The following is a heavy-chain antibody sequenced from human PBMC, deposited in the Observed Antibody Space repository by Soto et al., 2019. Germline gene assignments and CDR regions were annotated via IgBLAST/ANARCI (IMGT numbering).Heavy chain of an antibody. CDR3: AKVGIGMFSYKHHFDP. CDR2: ISGSGDSS. J-gene: IGHJ5*02. CDR1: GFTFSSFG. Sequence: EVQLLDSGGDLAQPGGSLRRSCTASGFTFSSFGMAWVRQAPGKGLEWFSAISGSGDSSDYADSVKDRFTISRDNPTNTLYLPMNNLRAEDTAVYYCAKVGIGMFSYKHHFDPWGQGTQVTVSS. V-gene: IGHV3-23*01. D-gene: IGHD2-2*03.